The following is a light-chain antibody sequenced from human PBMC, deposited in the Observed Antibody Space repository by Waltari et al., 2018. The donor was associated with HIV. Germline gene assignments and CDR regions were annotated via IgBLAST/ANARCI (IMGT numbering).Light chain of an antibody. CDR3: FLSYSGAWV. CDR1: TGAGSTGNY. J-gene: IGLJ3*02. Sequence: QAVVTQEPSLTVSPGGTVTITCGASTGAGSTGNYAYWLQQRAGRAPITFIFDTTTTPSWTPARFSGSLRGGKAALTLSGAQLEDEADYYCFLSYSGAWVFGGGTKLTVL. CDR2: DTT. V-gene: IGLV7-46*01.